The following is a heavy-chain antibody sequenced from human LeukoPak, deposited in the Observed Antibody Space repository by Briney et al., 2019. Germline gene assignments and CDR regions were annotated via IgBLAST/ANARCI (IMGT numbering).Heavy chain of an antibody. CDR2: IYYSGST. J-gene: IGHJ5*02. CDR3: ARGTYYDFWSGYYTGINWFDP. D-gene: IGHD3-3*01. CDR1: GGSISSSSYY. Sequence: WETLSLTCTVSGGSISSSSYYWGWIRQPPGKGLEWIGSIYYSGSTYYNPSLKSRVTISVDTSKNQFSLKLSSVTAADTAVYYCARGTYYDFWSGYYTGINWFDPWGQGTLVTVSS. V-gene: IGHV4-39*01.